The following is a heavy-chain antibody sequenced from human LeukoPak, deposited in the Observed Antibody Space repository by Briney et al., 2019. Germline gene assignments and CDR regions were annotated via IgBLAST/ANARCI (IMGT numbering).Heavy chain of an antibody. D-gene: IGHD2-21*02. V-gene: IGHV4-34*01. CDR3: ARVSGTAILDAFDI. Sequence: PGGSLRLSCAASGFTVSSNYMSWIRQPPGKGLEWIGEINHSGSTNYNPSLKSRVTISVDTSKNQFSLKLSSVTAADTAVYYCARVSGTAILDAFDIWGQGTMVTVSS. CDR2: INHSGST. CDR1: GFTVSSNY. J-gene: IGHJ3*02.